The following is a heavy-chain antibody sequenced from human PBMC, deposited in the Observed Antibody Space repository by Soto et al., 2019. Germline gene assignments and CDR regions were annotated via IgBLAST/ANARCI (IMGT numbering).Heavy chain of an antibody. CDR2: IYYSGRT. J-gene: IGHJ4*02. CDR3: AREWHGDYAAVDY. CDR1: GGSISSGGYY. D-gene: IGHD4-17*01. V-gene: IGHV4-31*03. Sequence: QVQLQESGPGLVKPSQTLSLTCTVSGGSISSGGYYWSWIRQHPGKGLEWIGYIYYSGRTYYNPSLKSRVTISVDTSKNQFSRKLTSVTAADTAVYYCAREWHGDYAAVDYWGQGTLVTVSS.